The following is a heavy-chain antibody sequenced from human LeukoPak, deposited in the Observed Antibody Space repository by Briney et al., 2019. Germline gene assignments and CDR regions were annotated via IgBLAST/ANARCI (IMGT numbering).Heavy chain of an antibody. CDR2: IKSKTDGGTT. CDR1: VFTFSNAW. J-gene: IGHJ4*02. CDR3: LYSSSWPVDY. D-gene: IGHD6-13*01. Sequence: GGSLRLSPAVSVFTFSNAWMSSVRQAPGKGREQVGRIKSKTDGGTTDYAAPVKGRYTISRDDSKNTLYLQMNSLKTEDTAVYYCLYSSSWPVDYWGQGTLVTVSS. V-gene: IGHV3-15*01.